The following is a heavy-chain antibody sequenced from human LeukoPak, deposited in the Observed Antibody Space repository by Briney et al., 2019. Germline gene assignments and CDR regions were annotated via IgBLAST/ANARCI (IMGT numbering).Heavy chain of an antibody. Sequence: PGGSLRLSCAASGFTFSTYEMNWVRQGPGRGLEWVSYISTSGTTIYYADSVKGRFTISRDNAKNSLYLQMNSLRAEDTAVYYCARDLGGEQPKVRYYYYGMDVWGQGTTVTVSS. CDR1: GFTFSTYE. CDR3: ARDLGGEQPKVRYYYYGMDV. J-gene: IGHJ6*02. V-gene: IGHV3-48*03. CDR2: ISTSGTTI. D-gene: IGHD3-16*01.